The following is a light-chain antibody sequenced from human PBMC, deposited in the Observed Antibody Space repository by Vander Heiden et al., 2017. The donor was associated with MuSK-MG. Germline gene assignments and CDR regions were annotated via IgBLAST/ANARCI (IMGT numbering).Light chain of an antibody. CDR3: QQYKNWPPIT. J-gene: IGKJ5*01. CDR2: GAS. CDR1: QSVSSN. Sequence: EIVMTQSPATRSVSPGERATLSCRASQSVSSNLAWYQQKPGQAPRLLIYGASTRATGIPARFSGSGSGKEFTLTISSLQSEDFAVYYCQQYKNWPPITFGQGTLLEIK. V-gene: IGKV3-15*01.